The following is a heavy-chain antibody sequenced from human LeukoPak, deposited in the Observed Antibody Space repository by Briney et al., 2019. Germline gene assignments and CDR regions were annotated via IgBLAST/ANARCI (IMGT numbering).Heavy chain of an antibody. D-gene: IGHD6-19*01. CDR3: ARLLAVAGIYYYYYMDV. V-gene: IGHV4-39*01. CDR2: FHYSGRT. J-gene: IGHJ6*03. CDR1: GGSIGSGTNY. Sequence: SETLSLTCTVSGGSISISGGSIGSGTNYWGWIRQPPGKGLEWIGSFHYSGRTYYNPSLKSRVSMSVDTSKTQFSLKLSSVTAADTAVYYCARLLAVAGIYYYYYMDVWGKGTTVTISS.